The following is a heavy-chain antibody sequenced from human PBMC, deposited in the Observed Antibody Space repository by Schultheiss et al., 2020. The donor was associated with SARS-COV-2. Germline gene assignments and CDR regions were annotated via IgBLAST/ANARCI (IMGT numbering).Heavy chain of an antibody. V-gene: IGHV3-30*04. J-gene: IGHJ1*01. Sequence: GESLKISCGASGFTFSIYSMNWVRLAPGKGLEWVAVISNDGSHQYYADSVKGRFTISRDNSKNTLYLEMNSLRTEDTAVYYCARPMGDCTNGVCYNENDFWGQGALVTVSS. CDR3: ARPMGDCTNGVCYNENDF. CDR1: GFTFSIYS. D-gene: IGHD2-8*01. CDR2: ISNDGSHQ.